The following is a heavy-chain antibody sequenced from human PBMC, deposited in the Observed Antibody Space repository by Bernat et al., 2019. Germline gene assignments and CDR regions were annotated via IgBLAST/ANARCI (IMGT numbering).Heavy chain of an antibody. V-gene: IGHV2-70*04. CDR1: GFSLSTTGMR. Sequence: QVTLKESGPALVKPTQTLTLTCTFPGFSLSTTGMRVSWIRQPPGKALEWLAHIDWDDDKFYSTSLKTRLTISKDTSKNQVVLTMTNMDPVDTATYYCARTAGGYSFDYWGQGALATVSS. D-gene: IGHD2-15*01. CDR2: IDWDDDK. CDR3: ARTAGGYSFDY. J-gene: IGHJ4*02.